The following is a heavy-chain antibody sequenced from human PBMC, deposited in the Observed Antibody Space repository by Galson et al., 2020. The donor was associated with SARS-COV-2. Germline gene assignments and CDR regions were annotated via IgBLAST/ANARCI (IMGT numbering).Heavy chain of an antibody. CDR1: GGSISSGGYS. Sequence: SETLSLTCAVSGGSISSGGYSWTWIRQPPGKGLEWIGYIYQSGATHYNPSLKSRLTISVDRSKNQLSLDLRSVNVADLAVYYCARRYTYGLSPYWYFDLWGRGTLVTVSS. CDR2: IYQSGAT. CDR3: ARRYTYGLSPYWYFDL. V-gene: IGHV4-30-2*01. D-gene: IGHD5-18*01. J-gene: IGHJ2*01.